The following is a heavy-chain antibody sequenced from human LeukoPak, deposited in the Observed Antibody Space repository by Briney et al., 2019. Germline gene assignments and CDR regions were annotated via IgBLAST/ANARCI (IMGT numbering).Heavy chain of an antibody. J-gene: IGHJ5*02. CDR2: IYNSGSA. D-gene: IGHD6-13*01. Sequence: PSETLSLTCTVSGGSMEIDYWNWIRQPAGKGLEWIGRIYNSGSANYIPSLKSRVTMSIDTSKSRISLQLTSVTAADTAVYYCAKNRVAAAGTTFATWGQGTLVTVSS. CDR3: AKNRVAAAGTTFAT. V-gene: IGHV4-4*07. CDR1: GGSMEIDY.